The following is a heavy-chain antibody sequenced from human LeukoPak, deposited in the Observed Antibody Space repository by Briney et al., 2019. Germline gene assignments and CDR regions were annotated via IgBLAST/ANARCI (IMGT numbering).Heavy chain of an antibody. Sequence: SGGSLRLSCAASGFTFSSHALHWVRQAPGKGLEWVAVISSDGSYRYYADSVKGRFTISRDNSKNTLYLQMNSLIPEDTAVYYCARDRGYSNYYDYWGQGTLVTVSS. CDR3: ARDRGYSNYYDY. D-gene: IGHD5-12*01. V-gene: IGHV3-30*04. CDR1: GFTFSSHA. CDR2: ISSDGSYR. J-gene: IGHJ4*02.